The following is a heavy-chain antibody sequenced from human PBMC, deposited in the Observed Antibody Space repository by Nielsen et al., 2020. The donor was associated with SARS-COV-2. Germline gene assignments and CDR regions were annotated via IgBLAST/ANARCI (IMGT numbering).Heavy chain of an antibody. D-gene: IGHD6-19*01. CDR2: VSGSGGAT. CDR3: ARDRGKQWLVLDGMDV. Sequence: GESLKISCAASGFTFSSYAMSWVRQAPGKGLEWVSAVSGSGGATFYADSVKGRFTISRDNSKNILYLQMNSLRAEDTAVYYCARDRGKQWLVLDGMDVWGQGTTVTVSS. CDR1: GFTFSSYA. V-gene: IGHV3-23*01. J-gene: IGHJ6*02.